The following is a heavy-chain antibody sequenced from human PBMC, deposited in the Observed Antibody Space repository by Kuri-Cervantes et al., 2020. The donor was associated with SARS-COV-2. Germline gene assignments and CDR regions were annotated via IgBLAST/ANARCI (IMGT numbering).Heavy chain of an antibody. D-gene: IGHD1-14*01. Sequence: GESLKISCAASGFTFSSYSMNWVRQAPGKGLEWVSAISGSGGSTYYADSVKGRFTISRDNSKNTLYLQMNSLRAEDTAVYYCAKGWADGTYYYYYGMDVWGQGTTVTVSS. J-gene: IGHJ6*02. V-gene: IGHV3-23*01. CDR2: ISGSGGST. CDR3: AKGWADGTYYYYYGMDV. CDR1: GFTFSSYS.